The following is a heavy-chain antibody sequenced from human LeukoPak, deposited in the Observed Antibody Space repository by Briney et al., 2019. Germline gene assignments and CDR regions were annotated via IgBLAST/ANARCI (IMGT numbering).Heavy chain of an antibody. J-gene: IGHJ6*04. CDR1: GYTFTSYY. D-gene: IGHD2-2*01. Sequence: ASVKVSCKASGYTFTSYYMHWVRQAPGQGLEWMGIINPNGGSTSYAQKFQGRVTMTRDTSTSTVYMELSSLRSEDTAVYYCARDIVVVPAAYSLGMDVWGKGTTVTVSS. CDR2: INPNGGST. V-gene: IGHV1-46*01. CDR3: ARDIVVVPAAYSLGMDV.